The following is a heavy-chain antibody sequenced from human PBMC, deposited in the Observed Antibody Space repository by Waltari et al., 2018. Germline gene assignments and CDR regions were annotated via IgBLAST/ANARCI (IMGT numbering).Heavy chain of an antibody. J-gene: IGHJ6*04. Sequence: QVQLQESGPGLVRPSATISLICSSPGGSIRGYYWCWIRPSPGKGLEWIGYIYYSGSTNYNPSLKSRVTISLDTSKNQFSLKLTSVTAADTAMYYCARVRRSLDVWGKGTTVTVSS. V-gene: IGHV4-59*01. CDR3: ARVRRSLDV. CDR2: IYYSGST. CDR1: GGSIRGYY.